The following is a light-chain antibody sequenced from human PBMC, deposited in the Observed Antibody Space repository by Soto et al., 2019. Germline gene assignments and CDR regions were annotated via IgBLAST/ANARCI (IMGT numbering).Light chain of an antibody. J-gene: IGKJ4*01. CDR2: DAS. V-gene: IGKV3-11*01. CDR1: QTISSY. Sequence: EIVVTQSPATLSLSPGVRATLSCRASQTISSYLAWYQQKPGQTPRLLIYDASNRATGIPARFSGSGSGTDFTLTISSLEPEDFAVYYCQQRSALPLTFGGGTKVEIK. CDR3: QQRSALPLT.